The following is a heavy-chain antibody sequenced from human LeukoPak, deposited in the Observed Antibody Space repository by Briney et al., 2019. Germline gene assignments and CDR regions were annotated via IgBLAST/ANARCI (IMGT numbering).Heavy chain of an antibody. CDR3: IRSGGDGNWGY. D-gene: IGHD2-21*02. CDR1: GFTFSSYW. Sequence: GGSLRLSCAASGFTFSSYWMHWVRQPPGKELVWVSQINSEGHDTSYADSVKGRFTISRDNAKNTLYLQLNSLRAEDTAVYYCIRSGGDGNWGYWGQGTLVTVSS. J-gene: IGHJ4*02. CDR2: INSEGHDT. V-gene: IGHV3-74*01.